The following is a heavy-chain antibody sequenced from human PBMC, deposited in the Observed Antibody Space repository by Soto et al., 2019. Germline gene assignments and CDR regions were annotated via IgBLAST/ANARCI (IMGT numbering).Heavy chain of an antibody. CDR3: ATTDGYSYGTGGSFDY. D-gene: IGHD5-18*01. V-gene: IGHV4-59*08. J-gene: IGHJ4*02. CDR2: IYYSGST. CDR1: GGSISSYY. Sequence: QVQLQESGPGLVKPSETLSLTCTVSGGSISSYYWSWIRQPPGKGLEWIGYIYYSGSTNYNPSLKSRVTISVDTSNNQFSLKLSSVTAADTAVYYCATTDGYSYGTGGSFDYWGQGTLVTVSS.